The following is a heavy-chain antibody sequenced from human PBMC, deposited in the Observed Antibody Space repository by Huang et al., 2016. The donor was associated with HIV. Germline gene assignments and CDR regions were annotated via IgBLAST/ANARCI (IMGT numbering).Heavy chain of an antibody. D-gene: IGHD3-22*01. Sequence: EVQLVESGGGLVQPGGSLRLSCAASGFTFSSYWMHWVRQGTGKGLVLVSRINSDGSSSGYAYSVKGRFTITRDHAKNTLYLQMNSLRAEDTAVYYCVRDPRIQSWLNYFDYWGQGTLVSVSS. CDR1: GFTFSSYW. CDR3: VRDPRIQSWLNYFDY. CDR2: INSDGSSS. V-gene: IGHV3-74*01. J-gene: IGHJ4*02.